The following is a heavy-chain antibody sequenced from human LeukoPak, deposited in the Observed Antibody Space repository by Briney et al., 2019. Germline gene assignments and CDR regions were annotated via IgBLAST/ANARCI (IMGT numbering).Heavy chain of an antibody. CDR3: AREEGGPGFDY. J-gene: IGHJ4*02. V-gene: IGHV3-30*04. CDR2: ISYDGSNK. Sequence: GGSLRLSCAASGFTFSSYAMHWVRQAPGKGLEWVAVISYDGSNKYYADSVKGRFTISRDNSKNTLYLQMNSLRAEDTAVYYCAREEGGPGFDYWAREPCSPSPQ. CDR1: GFTFSSYA. D-gene: IGHD3-16*01.